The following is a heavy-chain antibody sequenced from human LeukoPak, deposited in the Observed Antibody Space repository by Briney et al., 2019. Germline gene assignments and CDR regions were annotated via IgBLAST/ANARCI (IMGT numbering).Heavy chain of an antibody. CDR2: INHSGST. D-gene: IGHD3-9*01. J-gene: IGHJ3*02. Sequence: KPSETLSLTCAVYGGSFSGYYWSWIRQPPGKGLEWIGEINHSGSTNYNPSLKSRVTISVDTSKNQFSLKLSSVTAADTAVYYCARGRRSRLRYFDWLTFAFDSWGQGTMVTVSS. CDR3: ARGRRSRLRYFDWLTFAFDS. CDR1: GGSFSGYY. V-gene: IGHV4-34*01.